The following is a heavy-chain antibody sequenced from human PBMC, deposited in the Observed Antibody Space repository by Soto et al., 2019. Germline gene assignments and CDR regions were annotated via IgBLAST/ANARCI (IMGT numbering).Heavy chain of an antibody. J-gene: IGHJ4*02. CDR2: IKSKTDGGTT. D-gene: IGHD2-21*02. CDR3: ATSALAYCGCDCYYFDY. V-gene: IGHV3-15*01. Sequence: GESLKISCAASGFTFSNAWMSWVRQAPGKGLEWVGRIKSKTDGGTTDYAAPVKGRFTISRDDSKNTLYLQMNSLKTEDTAVYYCATSALAYCGCDCYYFDYWGQGTLVTVSS. CDR1: GFTFSNAW.